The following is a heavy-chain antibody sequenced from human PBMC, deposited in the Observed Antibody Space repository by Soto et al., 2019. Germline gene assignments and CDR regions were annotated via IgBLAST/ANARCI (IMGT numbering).Heavy chain of an antibody. CDR2: ISPDDSDT. V-gene: IGHV5-51*01. CDR1: GFSFTNYW. J-gene: IGHJ6*02. Sequence: GESLKISCKGSGFSFTNYWIAWVRQMPGKGLEWMGFISPDDSDTRYSPSFQGRVTISADKSTSTAYLQWSSLKASDTALYYWARSADIVLFYGMDFWGQGTTVTVSS. CDR3: ARSADIVLFYGMDF. D-gene: IGHD2-15*01.